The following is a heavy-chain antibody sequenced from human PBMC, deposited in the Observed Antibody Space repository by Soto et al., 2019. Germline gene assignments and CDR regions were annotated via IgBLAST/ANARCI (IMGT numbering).Heavy chain of an antibody. Sequence: SETLSLTCTVSGGSISSYYWSWIRQPPGKGLEWIGYIYYSGSTNYNPSLKSRVTISVDTSKNQFSLKLSSVTATDTAVYYCAIGDIAARPFYWGQGTLVTVSS. V-gene: IGHV4-59*01. D-gene: IGHD6-6*01. CDR2: IYYSGST. J-gene: IGHJ4*02. CDR3: AIGDIAARPFY. CDR1: GGSISSYY.